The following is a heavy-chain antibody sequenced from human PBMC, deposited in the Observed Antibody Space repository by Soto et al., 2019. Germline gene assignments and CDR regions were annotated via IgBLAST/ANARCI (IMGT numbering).Heavy chain of an antibody. J-gene: IGHJ6*03. V-gene: IGHV4-34*01. CDR2: SNHSGST. CDR3: ARGRSTICGVVHLYYYFYMDV. Sequence: QVQLQQWGAGLLKPSETLSLTCAVYGGSFSGYYWSWIRQPPGKGLEWIGESNHSGSTNYNQSLNSRVTISVDTSKNQLSVKLSSVTAAETAVYYCARGRSTICGVVHLYYYFYMDVWGKGTTVTVSS. D-gene: IGHD3-3*01. CDR1: GGSFSGYY.